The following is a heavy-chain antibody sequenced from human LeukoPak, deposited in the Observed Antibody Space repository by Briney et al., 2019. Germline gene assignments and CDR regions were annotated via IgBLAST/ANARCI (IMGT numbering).Heavy chain of an antibody. D-gene: IGHD5-24*01. J-gene: IGHJ1*01. CDR1: GYTFTSYA. Sequence: ASVKVSCTASGYTFTSYAMNWVRQAPGQGLEWMGWINTNTGNPTYAQGFTGRFVFSLDTSVSTAYLQISSLKAEDTAVYYCARAGSRDGYNYRYFQHWGQGTLVTVSS. V-gene: IGHV7-4-1*02. CDR2: INTNTGNP. CDR3: ARAGSRDGYNYRYFQH.